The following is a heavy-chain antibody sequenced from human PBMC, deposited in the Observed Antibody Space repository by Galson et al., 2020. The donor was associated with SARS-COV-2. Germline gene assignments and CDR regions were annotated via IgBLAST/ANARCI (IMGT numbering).Heavy chain of an antibody. Sequence: GESLKISCAASGFTFNTYAMHWVRQAPGKGLEWVAVISYDGNTEYYADSVKGRFTISRDNAKKTVDLQMNSLRAEDTAVYYCAREVPVSYYDILTGYAADYWGQGTLIIVSS. D-gene: IGHD3-9*01. CDR3: AREVPVSYYDILTGYAADY. V-gene: IGHV3-30-3*01. CDR2: ISYDGNTE. CDR1: GFTFNTYA. J-gene: IGHJ4*02.